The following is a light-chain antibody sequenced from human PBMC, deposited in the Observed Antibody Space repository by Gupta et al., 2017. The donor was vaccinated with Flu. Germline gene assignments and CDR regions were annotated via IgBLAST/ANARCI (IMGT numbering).Light chain of an antibody. CDR1: SSNIGSNY. Sequence: VTISCSGSSSNIGSNYVYWYQQFPGTAPNLLISRSDQRPSGVPARFSGSKSGTSASLAISGLRSEDEADYYCAAWDDSLSGYVVFGGGTKLTVL. J-gene: IGLJ2*01. V-gene: IGLV1-47*01. CDR3: AAWDDSLSGYVV. CDR2: RSD.